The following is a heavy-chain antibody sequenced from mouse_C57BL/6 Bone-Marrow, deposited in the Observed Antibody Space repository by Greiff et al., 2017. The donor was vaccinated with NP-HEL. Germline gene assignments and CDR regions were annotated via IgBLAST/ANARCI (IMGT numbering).Heavy chain of an antibody. J-gene: IGHJ1*03. CDR1: GFTFSSYA. V-gene: IGHV5-4*03. Sequence: EVKLVESGGGLVKPGGSLKLSCAASGFTFSSYAMSWVRQTPEKRLEWVATISDGGSYTYYPDNVKGRFTISRDNAKNNLYLQMSHLKSEDTAMYYCARADGSSSYWYFDVWGTGTTVTVSS. CDR3: ARADGSSSYWYFDV. D-gene: IGHD1-1*01. CDR2: ISDGGSYT.